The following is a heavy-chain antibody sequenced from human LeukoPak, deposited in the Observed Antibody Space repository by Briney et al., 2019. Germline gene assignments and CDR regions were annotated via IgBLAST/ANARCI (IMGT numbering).Heavy chain of an antibody. D-gene: IGHD6-13*01. V-gene: IGHV4-59*01. J-gene: IGHJ5*02. CDR1: GGSISSYY. CDR3: AREVAAARGNWFDP. Sequence: PSETLSLTCTVSGGSISSYYWSWIRQPPGKGLEWIGYIYYTGSTYYNPSLKSRVTISVDTSKNQFSLKLSSVTAADTAVYYCAREVAAARGNWFDPWGQGTLVTVSS. CDR2: IYYTGST.